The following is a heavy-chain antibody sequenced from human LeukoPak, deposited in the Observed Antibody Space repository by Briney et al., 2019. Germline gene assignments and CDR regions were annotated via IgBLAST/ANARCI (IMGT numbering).Heavy chain of an antibody. J-gene: IGHJ1*01. CDR1: GGSISSSNW. Sequence: SESLSLTCAVSGGSISSSNWWSWVRQPPGKGLEWIGEIYHSGSTNYNPSLKSRVTISVDKSKNQFSLKLSSVTAADTAVYYCARIVVVVAATLVGYFQHWGQGTLVTVSS. CDR2: IYHSGST. D-gene: IGHD2-15*01. CDR3: ARIVVVVAATLVGYFQH. V-gene: IGHV4-4*02.